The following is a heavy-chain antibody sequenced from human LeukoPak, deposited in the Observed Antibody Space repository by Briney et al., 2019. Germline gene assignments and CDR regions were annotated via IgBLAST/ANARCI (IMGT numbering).Heavy chain of an antibody. CDR1: GFTFSSYS. Sequence: QTGGSLRLSCAASGFTFSSYSMNWVRQAPGKGLEWVSYISSSSSTIYYADSVKGRFTISRDNAKNSLYLQMNSLRAEDTAVYYCARALRTYYYYYMDVWGNGTTVTVSS. J-gene: IGHJ6*03. D-gene: IGHD4-17*01. CDR3: ARALRTYYYYYMDV. V-gene: IGHV3-48*01. CDR2: ISSSSSTI.